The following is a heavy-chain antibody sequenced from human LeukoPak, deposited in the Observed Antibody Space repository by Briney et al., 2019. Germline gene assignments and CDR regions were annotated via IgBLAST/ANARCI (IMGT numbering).Heavy chain of an antibody. CDR3: ARGYSSGFASDY. V-gene: IGHV3-7*01. Sequence: GGSLRLSCAASGFTFSNYWMNWVRQAPGKGLEWVANIKQDGSEKYYVDSVKGRFTISRDNAKNSLYLQMNSLRAEDSAVYYCARGYSSGFASDYWGQGTLVTVSS. CDR1: GFTFSNYW. J-gene: IGHJ4*02. CDR2: IKQDGSEK. D-gene: IGHD6-19*01.